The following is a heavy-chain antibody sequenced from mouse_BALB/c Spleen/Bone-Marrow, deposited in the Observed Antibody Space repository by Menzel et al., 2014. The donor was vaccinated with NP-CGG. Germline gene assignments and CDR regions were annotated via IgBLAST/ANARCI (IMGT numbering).Heavy chain of an antibody. Sequence: EVKLVESGGGLVQPGGSLKLSCAASGFDFXTFWMSWVRQAPGKGLEWIGEINPDRSTINYRPSLKDKFIISRDNAKNTLYLLMSKVRSEDTALYYCARLHYYGYGAYWGQGTLATVSA. D-gene: IGHD1-2*01. CDR3: ARLHYYGYGAY. J-gene: IGHJ3*01. CDR2: INPDRSTI. V-gene: IGHV4-1*02. CDR1: GFDFXTFW.